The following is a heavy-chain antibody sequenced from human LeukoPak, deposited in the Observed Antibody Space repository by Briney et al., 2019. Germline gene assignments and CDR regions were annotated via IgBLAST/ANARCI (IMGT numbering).Heavy chain of an antibody. Sequence: RSLRLSCAASGFTFSSYGMHWVRQAPGKGLEWVAVISYDGSNKYYADSVKGRFTISRDNSKNTLYLQMNSLRAEDTAVYYCARDRYAGRLESDYWGQGTLVTVSS. CDR1: GFTFSSYG. V-gene: IGHV3-30*03. CDR3: ARDRYAGRLESDY. J-gene: IGHJ4*02. CDR2: ISYDGSNK. D-gene: IGHD1-26*01.